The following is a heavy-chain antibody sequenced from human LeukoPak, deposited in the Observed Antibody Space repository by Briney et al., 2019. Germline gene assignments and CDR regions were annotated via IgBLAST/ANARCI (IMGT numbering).Heavy chain of an antibody. CDR1: GGSISSYY. D-gene: IGHD5-24*01. CDR3: ARLRRDGYNLGYYYYMDV. V-gene: IGHV4-59*08. J-gene: IGHJ6*03. Sequence: PSETLSLTCTVSGGSISSYYWSWVRQPPGKGLEWIGSIYYSGSTNYNPSLKSRVTISVDTSKNQFSLKLSSVTAADTAVYYCARLRRDGYNLGYYYYMDVWGKGTTVTVSS. CDR2: IYYSGST.